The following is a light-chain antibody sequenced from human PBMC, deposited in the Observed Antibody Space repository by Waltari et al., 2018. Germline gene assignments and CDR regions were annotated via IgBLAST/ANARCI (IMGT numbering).Light chain of an antibody. Sequence: EIVMTQTPLSLSVTPGQPASISCRSSQSLLNIDGKTYLYWYVQKPGQPPQLLIHEVSNRFSGMPDRLSGSGSGTDFTLKISRVEAEDVGVYYCMQSTQLPLAFGQGTKVEIK. J-gene: IGKJ1*01. V-gene: IGKV2D-29*01. CDR2: EVS. CDR1: QSLLNIDGKTY. CDR3: MQSTQLPLA.